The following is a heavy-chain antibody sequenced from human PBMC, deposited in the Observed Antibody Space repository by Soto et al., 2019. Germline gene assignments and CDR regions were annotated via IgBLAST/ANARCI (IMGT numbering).Heavy chain of an antibody. CDR3: ARDPLGYSSGWDFYGMDV. CDR2: TYYRSKGYN. V-gene: IGHV6-1*01. Sequence: PSQTLSLPCVISGDSVSSNRAAWNWIRRSPSRGLEWLGRTYYRSKGYNDYAVSVKSRITINPDTSKKQFSLQLNSVTPEDTAVYYCARDPLGYSSGWDFYGMDVWGQGTTVTVSS. CDR1: GDSVSSNRAA. J-gene: IGHJ6*02. D-gene: IGHD6-19*01.